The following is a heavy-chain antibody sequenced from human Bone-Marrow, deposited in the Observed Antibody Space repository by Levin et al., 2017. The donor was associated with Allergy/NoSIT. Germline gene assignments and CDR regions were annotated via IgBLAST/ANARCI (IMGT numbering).Heavy chain of an antibody. V-gene: IGHV3-21*01. CDR2: ISGDSSDL. J-gene: IGHJ3*01. Sequence: GGSLRLSCIVSGFTFSDYSIYWVRQAPGKGLEWISSISGDSSDLYYADSVKGRFTISRDNAKNSLNLQVSSVRAEDTAVYHCVRGIIGDVRVAHKEAFDVWGQGTMVTVSS. CDR3: VRGIIGDVRVAHKEAFDV. CDR1: GFTFSDYS. D-gene: IGHD2/OR15-2a*01.